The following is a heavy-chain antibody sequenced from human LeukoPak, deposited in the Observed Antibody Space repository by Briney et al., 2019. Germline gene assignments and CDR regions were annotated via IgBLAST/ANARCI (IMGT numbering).Heavy chain of an antibody. D-gene: IGHD1-26*01. CDR3: ARAQWGSHFDY. CDR1: GGSISSYY. V-gene: IGHV4-59*01. J-gene: IGHJ4*02. Sequence: SETLSLTCTVSGGSISSYYWSWIRQPPGKGLEWIGYIYYSGSTNYNPSLKSRVTISVDTSKNQFSLKLSSVTAADTAVYYCARAQWGSHFDYWGQGTLVTVSS. CDR2: IYYSGST.